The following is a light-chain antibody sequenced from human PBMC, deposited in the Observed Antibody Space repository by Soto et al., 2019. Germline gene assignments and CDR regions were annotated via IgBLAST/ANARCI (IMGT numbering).Light chain of an antibody. CDR2: WAS. J-gene: IGKJ1*01. CDR1: QSVLYTSNNKNN. Sequence: DIVMTQSPDSLAVSLGERATINCKSSQSVLYTSNNKNNLAWYQHKPGQPPKVLIYWASTRESGVPDRFSGSGSGTDFTLTIRSLRAEDVAIYYCQQYYSTPPTFGQGTKVDIK. CDR3: QQYYSTPPT. V-gene: IGKV4-1*01.